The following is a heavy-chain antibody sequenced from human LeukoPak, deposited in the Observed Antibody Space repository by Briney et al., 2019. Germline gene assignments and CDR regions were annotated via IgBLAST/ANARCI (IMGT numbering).Heavy chain of an antibody. Sequence: PGRSLRLSCAASGFTFSSYAMHWVRQAPGKGLEWVAVISYDGSNKYYADSVKGRFTISRDNSKNTLYLQMNSLRAEDTAVYYCAREQGSSGYYGGNWFDPWGQGTLVTVSS. J-gene: IGHJ5*02. CDR2: ISYDGSNK. CDR3: AREQGSSGYYGGNWFDP. CDR1: GFTFSSYA. V-gene: IGHV3-30-3*01. D-gene: IGHD3-22*01.